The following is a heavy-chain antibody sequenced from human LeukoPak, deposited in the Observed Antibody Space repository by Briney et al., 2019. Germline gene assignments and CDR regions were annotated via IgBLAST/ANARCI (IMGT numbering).Heavy chain of an antibody. CDR1: GGTFSSYT. D-gene: IGHD4-17*01. CDR2: IILILGIA. J-gene: IGHJ3*02. V-gene: IGHV1-69*02. CDR3: ARPTTVTLEGAFDI. Sequence: SVKVSCKASGGTFSSYTISWVRQAPGQGLEWMGRIILILGIANYAQKFQGSVTITADKSTSTAYMELSSLRSADTAVYYCARPTTVTLEGAFDIWGQGTMVTVSS.